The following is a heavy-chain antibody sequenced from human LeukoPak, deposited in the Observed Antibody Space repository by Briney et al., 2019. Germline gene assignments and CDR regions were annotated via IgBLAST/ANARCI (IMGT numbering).Heavy chain of an antibody. CDR3: AREGRRVGLEPDYYYYYGRDV. D-gene: IGHD1-1*01. Sequence: SVKVSCKASGGTFSSYVISWVRQAPGQGLQWMGRIIPILDIANYAQKFQGRVTITADKSTSTAYMELSSLRSEDTAVYYCAREGRRVGLEPDYYYYYGRDVWGQGTTVTVSS. CDR1: GGTFSSYV. CDR2: IIPILDIA. J-gene: IGHJ6*02. V-gene: IGHV1-69*04.